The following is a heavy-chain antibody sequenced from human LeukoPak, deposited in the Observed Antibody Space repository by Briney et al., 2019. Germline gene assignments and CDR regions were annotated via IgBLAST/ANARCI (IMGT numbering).Heavy chain of an antibody. J-gene: IGHJ4*02. V-gene: IGHV4-38-2*02. CDR3: ARELREAAGKFDY. CDR2: IYHSGST. CDR1: SYSISSNYY. Sequence: SETLSLTCTVSSYSISSNYYWGWIRQPPGKGLEWIGNIYHSGSTYYNPSLKSRVTISLDTSKNQFSLKLSSVTAADTAVYYCARELREAAGKFDYWGQGTLVTVSS. D-gene: IGHD6-13*01.